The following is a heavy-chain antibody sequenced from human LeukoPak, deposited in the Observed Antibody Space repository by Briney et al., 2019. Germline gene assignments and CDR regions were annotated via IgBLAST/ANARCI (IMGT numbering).Heavy chain of an antibody. CDR1: GGTFSSYA. CDR3: ASEGIAAAGTGPLDY. D-gene: IGHD6-13*01. V-gene: IGHV1-69*06. J-gene: IGHJ4*02. Sequence: SVTVSCKASGGTFSSYAISWVRQAPGQGLEWMGGIIPIFGTANYAQKFQGRVTITADKSTSTAYMELSSLRSEDTAVYYCASEGIAAAGTGPLDYWGQGTLVTVSS. CDR2: IIPIFGTA.